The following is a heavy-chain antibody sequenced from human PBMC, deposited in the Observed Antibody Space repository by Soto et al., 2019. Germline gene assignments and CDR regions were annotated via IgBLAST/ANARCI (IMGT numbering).Heavy chain of an antibody. CDR3: ARDKSPYSSGWHNRHVDY. D-gene: IGHD6-19*01. CDR2: ISYDGSNK. CDR1: GFTFSSYA. J-gene: IGHJ4*02. V-gene: IGHV3-30-3*01. Sequence: QVQLVESGGGVVQPGRSLRLSCAASGFTFSSYAMHWVRQAPGKGLEWVAVISYDGSNKYYADCVKGRFTISRDNSKNTLYLQMNSVRAEDTAVYYCARDKSPYSSGWHNRHVDYWGQGTLVTVSS.